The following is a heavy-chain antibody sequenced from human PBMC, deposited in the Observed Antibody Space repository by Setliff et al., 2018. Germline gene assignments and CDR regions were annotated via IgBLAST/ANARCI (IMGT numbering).Heavy chain of an antibody. V-gene: IGHV1-69*10. D-gene: IGHD2-2*02. CDR3: ARAIGYCSSTSCYILGPHYYFDY. CDR1: GGTFSSHG. Sequence: ASVKVSCKASGGTFSSHGISWVRQAPGQGLEWMGGIIPILGIANYAQKFQGRVTITADKSTSTAYMELSSLRSEDTAVYYCARAIGYCSSTSCYILGPHYYFDYWGQGTLVTVSS. J-gene: IGHJ4*02. CDR2: IIPILGIA.